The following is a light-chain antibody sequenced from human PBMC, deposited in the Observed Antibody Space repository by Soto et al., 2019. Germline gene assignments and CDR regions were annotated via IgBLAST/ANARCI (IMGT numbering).Light chain of an antibody. Sequence: DIQMTQSPSTLSASVGDRVTITCRASQSISAWLAWYQQKPGEAPTLLIYDASSLESGVPSRFSGGGSETEVTLTISSLQPDDVATYYCQHYHDYPWTFGQGTKVEIK. CDR1: QSISAW. J-gene: IGKJ1*01. CDR3: QHYHDYPWT. V-gene: IGKV1-5*01. CDR2: DAS.